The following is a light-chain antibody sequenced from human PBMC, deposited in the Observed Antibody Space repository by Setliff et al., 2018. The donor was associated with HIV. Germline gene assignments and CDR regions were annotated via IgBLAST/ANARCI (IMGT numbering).Light chain of an antibody. CDR3: SSYTSSSTLYV. CDR2: EVS. CDR1: SSDIGHYNR. V-gene: IGLV2-18*02. Sequence: QSALTQPPSVSGSPGQSVTIYCTGTSSDIGHYNRVSWYQQPPGTAPKLMIFEVSNRPSGVPDRFSGSKTGNTASLAISELQDEDEADYYCSSYTSSSTLYVFGTGTKGTVL. J-gene: IGLJ1*01.